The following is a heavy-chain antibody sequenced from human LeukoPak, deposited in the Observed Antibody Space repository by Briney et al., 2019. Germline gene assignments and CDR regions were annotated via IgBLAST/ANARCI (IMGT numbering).Heavy chain of an antibody. Sequence: PGGSLRLSCAASGFTFRSYWMHWVRQAPGKGLVWVSRINSDGSSTNHADSVKGRFTISRDNAKNTLYLQMNSLRAEDTAVYYCASIGAAGMSASFDYWGQGTLVTVSS. CDR1: GFTFRSYW. V-gene: IGHV3-74*01. CDR2: INSDGSST. J-gene: IGHJ4*02. D-gene: IGHD6-13*01. CDR3: ASIGAAGMSASFDY.